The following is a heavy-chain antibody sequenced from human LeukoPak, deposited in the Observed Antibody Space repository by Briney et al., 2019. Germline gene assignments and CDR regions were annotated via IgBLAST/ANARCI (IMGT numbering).Heavy chain of an antibody. Sequence: GGSLRLSCAASGFTFSSYAMSWVRQAPGKGLEWVSAISGSGGSTYYADSVKGRFTISRDNSKNTLYLQMNSLRAGDTAVYYCAKDLGRPPRVGGIVGRESRGVRHFDYWGQGTLVTVSS. CDR3: AKDLGRPPRVGGIVGRESRGVRHFDY. V-gene: IGHV3-23*01. CDR2: ISGSGGST. J-gene: IGHJ4*02. CDR1: GFTFSSYA. D-gene: IGHD3-22*01.